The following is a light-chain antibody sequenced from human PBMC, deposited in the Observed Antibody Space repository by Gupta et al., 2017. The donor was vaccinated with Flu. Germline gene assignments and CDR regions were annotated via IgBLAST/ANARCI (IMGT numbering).Light chain of an antibody. V-gene: IGKV3-20*01. J-gene: IGKJ1*01. Sequence: EIVLTQSPGTLSLSPGERATLSCRASQSVSSSYLAWYQQKPGQAPRLLIYGASSSDTGITDRFSGSGYRKDXPLTISXREQEDFAVYYFPLNCSSPMRTFGXGTKVELK. CDR1: QSVSSSY. CDR3: PLNCSSPMRT. CDR2: GAS.